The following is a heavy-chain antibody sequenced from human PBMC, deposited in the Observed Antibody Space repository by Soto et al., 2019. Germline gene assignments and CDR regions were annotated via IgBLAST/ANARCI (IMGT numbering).Heavy chain of an antibody. D-gene: IGHD3-10*01. V-gene: IGHV3-64*04. CDR2: ISSNGSST. CDR1: GFTFSSYA. Sequence: GGSLRLSCSASGFTFSSYAMHWVRQAPGKGLEYVSAISSNGSSTYYADSVKGRFTISRDNAKNSLYLQMNSLRAEDTAVYYCARVIITMVPDGVQKLCGMDVWGQGTTVTVSS. J-gene: IGHJ6*02. CDR3: ARVIITMVPDGVQKLCGMDV.